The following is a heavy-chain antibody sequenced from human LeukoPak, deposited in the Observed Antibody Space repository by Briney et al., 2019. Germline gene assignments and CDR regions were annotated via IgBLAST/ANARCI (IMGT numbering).Heavy chain of an antibody. CDR3: ASDRWDYYGSGSYNYFDY. J-gene: IGHJ4*02. CDR1: GYTFTGYY. D-gene: IGHD3-10*01. V-gene: IGHV1-2*02. CDR2: INPNSGGT. Sequence: ASVKVSCKASGYTFTGYYMHWVRQAPGQGLEWMGWINPNSGGTNYAQKFQGRVTMTRDTSISTAYMELSRLRSDDTAVYYCASDRWDYYGSGSYNYFDYWGQGTLVTVSS.